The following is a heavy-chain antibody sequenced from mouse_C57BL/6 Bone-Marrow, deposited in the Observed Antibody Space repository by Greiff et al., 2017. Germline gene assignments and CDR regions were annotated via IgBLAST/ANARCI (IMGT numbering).Heavy chain of an antibody. CDR2: IYPRSGNT. J-gene: IGHJ1*03. Sequence: QVQLQQSGAELARPGASVKLSCKASGYTFTSYGISCVKQRTGQGLEWIGEIYPRSGNTYYNEKFKGKATLTADKSSSTAYMELRSLTSEDSAVYFCARTNPGYSNSWYFDVWGTGTTVTVSS. CDR3: ARTNPGYSNSWYFDV. D-gene: IGHD2-5*01. V-gene: IGHV1-81*01. CDR1: GYTFTSYG.